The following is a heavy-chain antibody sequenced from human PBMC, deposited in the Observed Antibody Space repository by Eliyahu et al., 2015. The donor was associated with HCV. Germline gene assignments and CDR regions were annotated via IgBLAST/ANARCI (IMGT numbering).Heavy chain of an antibody. J-gene: IGHJ4*02. CDR3: VTVGYSSSWYDSVGFDH. CDR2: IKSKTDGATT. CDR1: GLTXSNXW. V-gene: IGHV3-15*01. Sequence: EVQLMESGGGLVKSGGSLRLXCAASGLTXSNXWMXWXRQAPXKGLEWVGRIKSKTDGATTDYAAPVKDRFIISRDDSKNTMYLQMNSLKTEDTAVYFCVTVGYSSSWYDSVGFDHWGQGALVTVSS. D-gene: IGHD6-13*01.